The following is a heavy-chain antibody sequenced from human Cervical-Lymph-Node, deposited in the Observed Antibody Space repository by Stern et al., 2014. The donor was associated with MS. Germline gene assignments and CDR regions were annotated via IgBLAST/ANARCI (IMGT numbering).Heavy chain of an antibody. CDR2: IYGDGDK. D-gene: IGHD1-1*01. CDR1: GFSLTTREVA. CDR3: AHVLRGRNWFYFDL. Sequence: QITLKESGPSLVKPTQTLTLTCTFSGFSLTTREVAVGWVRQPPGKALEWLALIYGDGDKRFSPHLMSRLTITKDSSRNQVVLTMTNMDPVDTATYFCAHVLRGRNWFYFDLWGQGTLVTVSS. V-gene: IGHV2-5*02. J-gene: IGHJ4*02.